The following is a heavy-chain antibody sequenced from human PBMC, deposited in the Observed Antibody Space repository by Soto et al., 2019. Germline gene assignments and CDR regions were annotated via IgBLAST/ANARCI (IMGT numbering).Heavy chain of an antibody. V-gene: IGHV4-59*01. CDR3: ARAFGSRNWFDP. CDR1: GGFIDSFY. D-gene: IGHD3-16*01. J-gene: IGHJ5*02. CDR2: VDYLGST. Sequence: QVQLQESGPGLVKPSATLSLTCNVSGGFIDSFYWSWIRQPPGKGLEWIGYVDYLGSTKYNPSLESRLTISVDTSKNQFSLRLNSVTAADTATYYCARAFGSRNWFDPRGQGTLVTVSA.